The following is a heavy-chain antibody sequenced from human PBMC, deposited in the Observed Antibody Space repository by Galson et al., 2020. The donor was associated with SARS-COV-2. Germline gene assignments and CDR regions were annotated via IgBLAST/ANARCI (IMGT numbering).Heavy chain of an antibody. V-gene: IGHV4-39*02. CDR1: GGSTSSSSYY. D-gene: IGHD6-13*01. Sequence: ASETLSLTCTVSGGSTSSSSYYWVWIRQPPGKGLEWIGNIYYSGSTNYNPSLKSRVTISVDRSKNLFSLKLSSVTAADTAIYYCARRVQGSSWRDYWGQGTLVTVSS. CDR2: IYYSGST. CDR3: ARRVQGSSWRDY. J-gene: IGHJ4*02.